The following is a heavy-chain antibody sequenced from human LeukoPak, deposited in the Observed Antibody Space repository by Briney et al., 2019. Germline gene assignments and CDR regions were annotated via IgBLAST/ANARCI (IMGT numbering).Heavy chain of an antibody. V-gene: IGHV3-21*01. CDR1: GFTFSSYS. D-gene: IGHD6-13*01. CDR3: ARDSAAGTTSFSFDL. Sequence: PGGSLRLSCAASGFTFSSYSMNWVRQAPGKGLEWVSSISSSSSFIYYADSVKGRFTVSRDNARNSLYLQMNSLRAEDTAVYYCARDSAAGTTSFSFDLWGHGTLVTVSS. CDR2: ISSSSSFI. J-gene: IGHJ4*01.